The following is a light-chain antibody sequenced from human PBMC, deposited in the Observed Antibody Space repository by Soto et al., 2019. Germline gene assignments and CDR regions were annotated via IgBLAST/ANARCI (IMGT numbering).Light chain of an antibody. Sequence: DIQMTQSPSSLSASVGDRVTITCRASQRISPFLNWYQQRPGKAPRLLIFAGSTLQSGVPSRFSVSGSGTDFTLTISSLQPEDFATYYCQQSFGTPLTFGQGTKLDMK. J-gene: IGKJ2*01. CDR2: AGS. CDR1: QRISPF. V-gene: IGKV1-39*01. CDR3: QQSFGTPLT.